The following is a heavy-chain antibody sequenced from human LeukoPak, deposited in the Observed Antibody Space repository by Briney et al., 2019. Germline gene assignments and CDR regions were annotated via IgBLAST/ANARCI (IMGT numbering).Heavy chain of an antibody. Sequence: PGGSLRLSCAASGITFSSYEMNWVRQAPGKGLEWISYISSSGSTIYYADSVKGRFTISRDNAKNSLYLQMASLRAEDTAVYYCARGPRGLGHSFDYWGQGTLVTVSS. D-gene: IGHD3-16*01. CDR2: ISSSGSTI. J-gene: IGHJ4*02. V-gene: IGHV3-48*03. CDR3: ARGPRGLGHSFDY. CDR1: GITFSSYE.